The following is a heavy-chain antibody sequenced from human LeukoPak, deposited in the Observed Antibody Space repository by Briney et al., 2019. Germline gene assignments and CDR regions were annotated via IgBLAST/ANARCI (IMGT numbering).Heavy chain of an antibody. CDR2: ISAYTGKT. Sequence: ASVKVSCKAPGYSFTNFGFSWLRQAPGQGLEWVGWISAYTGKTHYAQKFQGRVTMTTDTSTSTAHMDLRGLSTDDTAVYYCGRDQSSGSGSYQDHWGQGTLVTVSS. V-gene: IGHV1-18*01. CDR1: GYSFTNFG. CDR3: GRDQSSGSGSYQDH. J-gene: IGHJ4*02. D-gene: IGHD3-10*01.